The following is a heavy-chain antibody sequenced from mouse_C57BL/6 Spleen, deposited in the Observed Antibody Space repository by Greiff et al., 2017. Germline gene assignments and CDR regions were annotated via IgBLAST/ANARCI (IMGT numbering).Heavy chain of an antibody. CDR3: ARGDYDYDGPLAY. CDR2: ISSGSSTI. J-gene: IGHJ3*01. CDR1: GFTFSDYG. D-gene: IGHD2-4*01. Sequence: EVKLQESGGGLVKPGGSLKLSCAASGFTFSDYGMHWVRQAPEKGLEWVGYISSGSSTIYYADTVKGRVTLSRDNAKNTLFLQMTSLRSEDTAMYYCARGDYDYDGPLAYWGQGTLVTVSA. V-gene: IGHV5-17*01.